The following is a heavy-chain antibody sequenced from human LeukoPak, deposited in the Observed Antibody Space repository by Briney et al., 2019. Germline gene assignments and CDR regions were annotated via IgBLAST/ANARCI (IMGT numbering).Heavy chain of an antibody. CDR2: IKQDGSEK. V-gene: IGHV3-7*01. J-gene: IGHJ4*02. CDR3: ARETHPTQAVYSMIVVVSSIDY. CDR1: GFTFSSYW. Sequence: GGSLRLSCAASGFTFSSYWMSWVRQAPGKGLEWVANIKQDGSEKYYVDPVKGRFTISRDNAKNSLYLQMNSLRAEDTAVYYCARETHPTQAVYSMIVVVSSIDYWGQGTLVTVSS. D-gene: IGHD3-22*01.